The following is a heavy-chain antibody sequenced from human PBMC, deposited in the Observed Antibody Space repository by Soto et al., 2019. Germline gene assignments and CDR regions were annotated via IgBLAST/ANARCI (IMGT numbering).Heavy chain of an antibody. D-gene: IGHD2-15*01. V-gene: IGHV4-4*02. J-gene: IGHJ4*02. Sequence: QVQLQESGPGLVKPSGTLSLTCAVSGGSISSSNWWSWVRQPPGKGLEWIGAIYHSGSTNYNPSLKSRVTISVDKSQNQFSLKLSSVTAADTAVYYCASGGGYCSGGSCYSHWGQGTLVTVAS. CDR2: IYHSGST. CDR1: GGSISSSNW. CDR3: ASGGGYCSGGSCYSH.